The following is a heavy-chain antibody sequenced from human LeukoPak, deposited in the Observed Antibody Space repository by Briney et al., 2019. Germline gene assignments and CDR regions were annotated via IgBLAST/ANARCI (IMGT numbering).Heavy chain of an antibody. Sequence: PSETLSLTPAVSGGSIRNANNDCSWIRQPAGKGLEWIGRIYTSGSTNYNPSLKSRVSLSVDTSKNTISPKVNSVTAADTAVYYCATYTSGWTGEYYQQWGQGTLVTVSS. D-gene: IGHD6-19*01. CDR2: IYTSGST. J-gene: IGHJ1*01. CDR3: ATYTSGWTGEYYQQ. V-gene: IGHV4-61*02. CDR1: GGSIRNANND.